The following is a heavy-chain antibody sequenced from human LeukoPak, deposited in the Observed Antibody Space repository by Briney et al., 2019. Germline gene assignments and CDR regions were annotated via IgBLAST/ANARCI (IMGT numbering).Heavy chain of an antibody. D-gene: IGHD6-13*01. CDR1: GGSFSGYY. CDR2: INHSGST. CDR3: ARGRSAEQQLVHWFDP. V-gene: IGHV4-34*01. Sequence: SSETLSLTCAVYGGSFSGYYRSWIRQPPGKGLEWIGEINHSGSTNYNPSLKSRVTISVDTSKNQFSLKLSSVTAADTAVYYCARGRSAEQQLVHWFDPWGQGTLVTVSS. J-gene: IGHJ5*02.